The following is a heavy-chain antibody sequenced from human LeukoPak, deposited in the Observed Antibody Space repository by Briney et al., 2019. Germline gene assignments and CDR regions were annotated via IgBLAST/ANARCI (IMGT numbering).Heavy chain of an antibody. CDR1: GGSISSSSYY. CDR2: IYYSGST. J-gene: IGHJ4*02. CDR3: VTLKEVTTSLYYFDY. Sequence: SETLSLTCTVSGGSISSSSYYWGWIRQPPGKGLEWIGYIYYSGSTYYNPSLKSRVTISVDTSKNQFSLKLSSVTAADTAVYYCVTLKEVTTSLYYFDYWGQGTLVTVSS. D-gene: IGHD4-17*01. V-gene: IGHV4-30-4*08.